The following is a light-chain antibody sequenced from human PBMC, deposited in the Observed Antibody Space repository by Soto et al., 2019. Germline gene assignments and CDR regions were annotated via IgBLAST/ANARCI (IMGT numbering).Light chain of an antibody. V-gene: IGKV3-11*01. CDR1: QNVGTY. CDR3: QQCSKWPMYT. CDR2: DAS. Sequence: EIVLTQSPDTLSLSPGERATLSCRASQNVGTYLTWFQQKPGQAPRRLIYDASTRVSGVPARFSGNGSGTDFTLTISSLEPEDCAVYYCQQCSKWPMYTFGQGTKLEIK. J-gene: IGKJ2*01.